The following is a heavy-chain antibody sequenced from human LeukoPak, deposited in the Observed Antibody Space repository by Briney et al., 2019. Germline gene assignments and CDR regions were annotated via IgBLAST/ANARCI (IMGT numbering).Heavy chain of an antibody. Sequence: GGSLRLSCAASGFTFSSYAMHWVRQAPGKGLEWVAVISYDGSNKYYADSVEGRFTISRGNSKNTLYLQMNSLRAEDTAVYYCARARSSGWHWPPGDAFDIWGQGTMVTVSS. D-gene: IGHD6-19*01. CDR1: GFTFSSYA. J-gene: IGHJ3*02. V-gene: IGHV3-30-3*01. CDR3: ARARSSGWHWPPGDAFDI. CDR2: ISYDGSNK.